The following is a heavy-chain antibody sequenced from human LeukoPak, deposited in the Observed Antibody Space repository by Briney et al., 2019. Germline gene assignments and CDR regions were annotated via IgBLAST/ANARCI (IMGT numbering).Heavy chain of an antibody. CDR1: GFTFSSYS. J-gene: IGHJ3*02. V-gene: IGHV3-21*01. Sequence: GGSLRLSCAAYGFTFSSYSMNWVRQAPGKGLEWVSSISGDSTDIYYADSVMGRSTASRDNAKNSLYLQMNSLRAEDTAVYYCARGSRFGVVGRDAFDIWGQGTMVTVSS. CDR2: ISGDSTDI. CDR3: ARGSRFGVVGRDAFDI. D-gene: IGHD3-3*01.